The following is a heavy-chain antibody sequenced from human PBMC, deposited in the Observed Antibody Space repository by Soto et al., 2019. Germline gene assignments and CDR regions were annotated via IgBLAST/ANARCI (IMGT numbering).Heavy chain of an antibody. Sequence: QVQLVQSGAEVKKPGSSVKVSCKASGGTFSSYAISWVRQAPGQGLEWMGGIIPIFGTANYAQKFQGRVTITADESTSTGYMGLSSLRTEDTAVYYCARVVVAATSWFDPWGQGTLVTVSS. D-gene: IGHD2-15*01. CDR1: GGTFSSYA. V-gene: IGHV1-69*12. CDR3: ARVVVAATSWFDP. CDR2: IIPIFGTA. J-gene: IGHJ5*02.